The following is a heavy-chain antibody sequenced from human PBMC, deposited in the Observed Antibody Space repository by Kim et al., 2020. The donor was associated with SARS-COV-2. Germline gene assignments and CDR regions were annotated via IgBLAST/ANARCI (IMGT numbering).Heavy chain of an antibody. V-gene: IGHV3-21*01. CDR3: EREKDIVVVPAAMRDYYYGMDV. D-gene: IGHD2-2*01. CDR1: GFTFSSYS. J-gene: IGHJ6*02. CDR2: ISSSSSYI. Sequence: GGSLRLSCAASGFTFSSYSMNWVRQAPGKGLEWVSSISSSSSYIYYADSVKGRFTISRDNAKNSLYLQMNSLRAEDTAVYYCEREKDIVVVPAAMRDYYYGMDVWGQGTTVTVSS.